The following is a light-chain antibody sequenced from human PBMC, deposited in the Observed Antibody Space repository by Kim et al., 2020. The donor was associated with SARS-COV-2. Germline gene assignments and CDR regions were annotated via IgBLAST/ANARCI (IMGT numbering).Light chain of an antibody. CDR3: QQYGSSPLT. J-gene: IGKJ4*01. Sequence: SPGDRASLSCRASHSVSSSYLARYQQKPGQAPRLLIYGASSRATGIPDRFSGSGSRTDFTLTISRLEPEDVAVYYCQQYGSSPLTFGGGTKVDIK. V-gene: IGKV3-20*01. CDR2: GAS. CDR1: HSVSSSY.